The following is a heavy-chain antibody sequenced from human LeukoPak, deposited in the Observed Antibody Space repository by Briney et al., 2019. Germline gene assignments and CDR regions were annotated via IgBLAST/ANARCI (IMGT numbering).Heavy chain of an antibody. Sequence: PGGSLRLSCAASGFTFSSYEMNWVRQAPGKGLEWVSYISSSGSTIYYADSVKGRFTISRDNAKNSLYLQMNSLRAEDTAVYYCAKCPHLYYYDSSGYYSYWGQGTLVTVSS. D-gene: IGHD3-22*01. CDR1: GFTFSSYE. J-gene: IGHJ4*02. V-gene: IGHV3-48*03. CDR3: AKCPHLYYYDSSGYYSY. CDR2: ISSSGSTI.